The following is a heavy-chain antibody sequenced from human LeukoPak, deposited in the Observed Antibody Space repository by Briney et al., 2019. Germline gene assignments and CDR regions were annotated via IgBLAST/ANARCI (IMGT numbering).Heavy chain of an antibody. D-gene: IGHD6-13*01. CDR3: ARAGSSSRYYYYMDV. V-gene: IGHV1-8*03. CDR2: MNPNSGNT. CDR1: GYTFTSYD. Sequence: GASVKVSCKASGYTFTSYDINWVRQATGQGLEWMGWMNPNSGNTGYAQKFQGRVTITRNTSISTAYMELSSLRSEDTAVYYCARAGSSSRYYYYMDVWGKGTTVTVSS. J-gene: IGHJ6*03.